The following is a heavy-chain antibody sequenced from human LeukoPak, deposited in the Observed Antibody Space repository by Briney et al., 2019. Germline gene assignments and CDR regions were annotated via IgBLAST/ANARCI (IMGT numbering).Heavy chain of an antibody. CDR1: GFTFSSFP. J-gene: IGHJ6*03. CDR3: ARASITSTYYHYYMDV. V-gene: IGHV3-30*01. D-gene: IGHD3-10*01. CDR2: VSPDGSVE. Sequence: QPGGSLRLSCAASGFTFSSFPMHWVRQAPGKGLEWVVVVSPDGSVENYADSVKGRFTISRDNSKNTVYLQMNSLRTEDTAVCYCARASITSTYYHYYMDVWGKGTTVTVSS.